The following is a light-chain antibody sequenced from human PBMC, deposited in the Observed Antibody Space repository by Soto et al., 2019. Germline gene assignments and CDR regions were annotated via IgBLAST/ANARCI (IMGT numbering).Light chain of an antibody. J-gene: IGKJ5*01. V-gene: IGKV1-5*03. CDR3: QQANSFTIT. Sequence: IQMTQSPSTLSASVGDRVTITCRASQNIDAWLAWYQQKPGKAPKLLIYKASSLESGVPSRFSVSGSGTDFTLTISSLKTEDVATYYCQQANSFTITFCQGTRLEIK. CDR2: KAS. CDR1: QNIDAW.